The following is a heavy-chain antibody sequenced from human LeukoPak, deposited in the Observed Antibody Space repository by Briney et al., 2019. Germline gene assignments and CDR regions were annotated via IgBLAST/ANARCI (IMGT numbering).Heavy chain of an antibody. CDR2: ISSNGGST. J-gene: IGHJ4*02. CDR3: ARRGSYYGDSMDY. D-gene: IGHD1-26*01. V-gene: IGHV3-64*01. CDR1: GFTFSSYA. Sequence: PGGSMRLSCAASGFTFSSYAMHWVRQAPGQGLEYVSAISSNGGSTYYANSMKGRFTISRDNSKNTLYLHMGSLRVEDMAVYYCARRGSYYGDSMDYWGQGTLVTVSS.